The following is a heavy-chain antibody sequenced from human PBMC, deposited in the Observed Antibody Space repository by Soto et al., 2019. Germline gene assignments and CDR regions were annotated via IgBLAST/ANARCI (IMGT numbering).Heavy chain of an antibody. Sequence: EVDLVESGGGLAQPGRSLRLSCVASGFTFDDHGMHWVRQTPGRGLEWVSGISWNSGSIGYAESVKGRFTIFRDNAKNSLYLEMNSLRQEDTALYYCVRDTSSGWHLKDHWGQGVQVSVSS. CDR2: ISWNSGSI. D-gene: IGHD3-9*01. CDR3: VRDTSSGWHLKDH. J-gene: IGHJ4*02. V-gene: IGHV3-9*01. CDR1: GFTFDDHG.